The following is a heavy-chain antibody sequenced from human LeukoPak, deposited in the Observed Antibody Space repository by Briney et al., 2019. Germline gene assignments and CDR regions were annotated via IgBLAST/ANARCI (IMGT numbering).Heavy chain of an antibody. Sequence: GASVKVSCKASGYTFTSYYMHWVRQAPGQGLEWMGIINPSGGSTSYAQKFQGRVTMTRDTSTSTVYMELSSLRSEDTAVYYCAKESMWTTVTHELDYWGQGTLVTVFS. CDR2: INPSGGST. D-gene: IGHD4-17*01. J-gene: IGHJ4*02. CDR1: GYTFTSYY. CDR3: AKESMWTTVTHELDY. V-gene: IGHV1-46*01.